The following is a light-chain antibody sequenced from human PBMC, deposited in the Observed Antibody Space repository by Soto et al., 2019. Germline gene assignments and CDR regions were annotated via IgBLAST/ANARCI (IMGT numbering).Light chain of an antibody. CDR2: DAS. J-gene: IGKJ1*01. Sequence: DIQMTQSPSNLSASVGDRVTITCRASQSISVWVAWYQQKPGKAPNLLIYDASSLESGVSSRFSGSGSGTEFTLAISSLQADDSATYYCQQDYSFWTFGQVTKVDIK. CDR3: QQDYSFWT. CDR1: QSISVW. V-gene: IGKV1-5*01.